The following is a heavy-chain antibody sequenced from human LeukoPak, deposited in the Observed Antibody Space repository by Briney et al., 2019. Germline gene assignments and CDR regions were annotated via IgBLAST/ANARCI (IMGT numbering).Heavy chain of an antibody. V-gene: IGHV3-23*01. CDR1: GFTFSSYA. CDR2: ISGSGGST. D-gene: IGHD2-15*01. Sequence: GGSLRLSCAASGFTFSSYAMSWGRQAPGKGLEWVSAISGSGGSTYYADSVKGRFTISRDNSKNTLYLQMNSLRAEDTAVYYCAKDPGTEVVVAATPIDYGMDVWGQGTTVTVSS. J-gene: IGHJ6*02. CDR3: AKDPGTEVVVAATPIDYGMDV.